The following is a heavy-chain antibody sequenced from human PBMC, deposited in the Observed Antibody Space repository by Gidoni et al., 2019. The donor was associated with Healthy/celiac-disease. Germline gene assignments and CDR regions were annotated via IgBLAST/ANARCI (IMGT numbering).Heavy chain of an antibody. CDR2: ISGSGGST. Sequence: EVQLLESGGGLVQPGGSLRLSCASSGFTFISYAMSWVRQAPGKGLEWVSAISGSGGSTYYADSVKGRFTISRDNSKNTLYLQMNSLRAEDTAVYYCAKGLIRGVVVVAAAPFDYWGQGTLVTVSS. CDR3: AKGLIRGVVVVAAAPFDY. J-gene: IGHJ4*02. D-gene: IGHD2-15*01. V-gene: IGHV3-23*01. CDR1: GFTFISYA.